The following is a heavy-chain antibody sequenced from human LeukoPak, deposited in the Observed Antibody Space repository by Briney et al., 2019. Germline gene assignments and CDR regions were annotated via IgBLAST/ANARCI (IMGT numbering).Heavy chain of an antibody. Sequence: KPSGTLSHTCTVSGGSISSSSYYWGWIRQPPGKGLEWIGSIYYSGSTYYNPSLKSRVTISVDTSKNQFSLKLSSVTAADTAVYYCARDVTTVTTPDLFDYWGQGTLVTVSS. D-gene: IGHD4-17*01. CDR1: GGSISSSSYY. V-gene: IGHV4-39*07. CDR2: IYYSGST. J-gene: IGHJ4*02. CDR3: ARDVTTVTTPDLFDY.